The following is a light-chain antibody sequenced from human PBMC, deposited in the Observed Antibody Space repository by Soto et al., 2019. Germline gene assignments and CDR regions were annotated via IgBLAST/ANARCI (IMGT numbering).Light chain of an antibody. CDR1: QTISNF. CDR3: QQSFSTPPK. CDR2: AAS. Sequence: DIQMTQSPSSLSASVGDRVTITCRASQTISNFLNWYQQKPGKAPNLLIYAASTLESGVPSRFSGSGSGTEFTLTISSLQPEDFATYYCQQSFSTPPKLGQGTKVDIK. J-gene: IGKJ1*01. V-gene: IGKV1-39*01.